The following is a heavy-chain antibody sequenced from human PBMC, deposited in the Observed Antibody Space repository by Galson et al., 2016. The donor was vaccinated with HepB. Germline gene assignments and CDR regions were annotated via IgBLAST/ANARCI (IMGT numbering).Heavy chain of an antibody. Sequence: SLRLSCAASGFTFSSYGIHWVRQDPGKGLEWVAGIWYDGSNKSYADSVKGRFTISRDHSKNTLYLQMNSLRAEDTAVYYCARDQVYSGSGSHYTNVFDPWGQGTLVTVSS. J-gene: IGHJ5*02. D-gene: IGHD3-10*01. CDR2: IWYDGSNK. CDR1: GFTFSSYG. CDR3: ARDQVYSGSGSHYTNVFDP. V-gene: IGHV3-33*01.